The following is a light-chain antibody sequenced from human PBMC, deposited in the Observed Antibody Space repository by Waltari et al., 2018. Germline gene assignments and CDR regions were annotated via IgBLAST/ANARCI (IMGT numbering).Light chain of an antibody. V-gene: IGKV3-20*01. CDR2: GAS. CDR1: QRVSRT. CDR3: QHYVSLPAT. Sequence: IVLTQSPGTLSLSPGERATLSCRASQRVSRTLAWYQQKPGQAPRLRIYGASPRATGIPEMFSGGGSGTDFSLTISRLEPEDFAVYYCQHYVSLPATFGQGTKVEIK. J-gene: IGKJ1*01.